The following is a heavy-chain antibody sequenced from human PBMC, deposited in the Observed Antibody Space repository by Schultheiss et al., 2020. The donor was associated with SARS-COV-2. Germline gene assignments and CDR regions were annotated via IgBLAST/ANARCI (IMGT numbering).Heavy chain of an antibody. J-gene: IGHJ4*02. Sequence: SETLSLTCAVSGGSISSSNWWSWVRQPPGKGLEWIGEIYHSGSTNYNPSLKSRVTISVDKSKNQFSLKLNSVSAADTAVYYCARVGYDSSGHYSDYWGQGTLVTVSS. CDR2: IYHSGST. CDR3: ARVGYDSSGHYSDY. V-gene: IGHV4-4*02. D-gene: IGHD3-22*01. CDR1: GGSISSSNW.